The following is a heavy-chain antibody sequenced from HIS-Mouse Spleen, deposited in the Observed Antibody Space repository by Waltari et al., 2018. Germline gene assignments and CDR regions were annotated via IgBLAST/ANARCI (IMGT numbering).Heavy chain of an antibody. CDR1: GGSISSSSYY. D-gene: IGHD6-13*01. CDR2: IYYSGST. CDR3: AREIPYSSSWYDWYFDL. V-gene: IGHV4-39*07. Sequence: QLQLQESGPGLVKPSETLSLTCTVSGGSISSSSYYGGWIRQPPGKGLEWIGSIYYSGSTYYNPSLKSRVTISVDTSKNQFSLKLSSVTAADTAVYYCAREIPYSSSWYDWYFDLWAVAPWSLSPQ. J-gene: IGHJ2*01.